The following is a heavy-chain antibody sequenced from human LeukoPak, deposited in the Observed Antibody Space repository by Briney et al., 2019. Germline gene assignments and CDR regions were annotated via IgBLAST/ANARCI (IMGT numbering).Heavy chain of an antibody. J-gene: IGHJ6*02. V-gene: IGHV3-23*01. Sequence: GGSLRLSCAASGFTFSSYAMSWVRQAPGKGLEWVSAISGSGGSTYYADSVKGRFTISRDNSTTPLYLQIPTLSADSTALYYCAKDLPPICSGGSCYHGYYYYYGMDVWGQGTTVTVSS. CDR1: GFTFSSYA. D-gene: IGHD2-15*01. CDR2: ISGSGGST. CDR3: AKDLPPICSGGSCYHGYYYYYGMDV.